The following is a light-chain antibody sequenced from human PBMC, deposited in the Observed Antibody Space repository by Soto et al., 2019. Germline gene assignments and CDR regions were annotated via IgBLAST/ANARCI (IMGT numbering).Light chain of an antibody. Sequence: DIHLTQSPSFLSASVGDRVTITCRPSQAVPNNMAWYQQKPGKPPKLLIYEESTLYSGVPSRFSGRKSGTQFTLTIDSLRPEDFATYYCQQVKTYPRTVGGGTKVDIK. CDR1: QAVPNN. V-gene: IGKV1-9*01. CDR2: EES. J-gene: IGKJ4*01. CDR3: QQVKTYPRT.